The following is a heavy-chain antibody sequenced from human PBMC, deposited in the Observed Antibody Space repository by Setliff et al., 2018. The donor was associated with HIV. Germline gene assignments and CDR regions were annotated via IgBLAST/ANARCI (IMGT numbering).Heavy chain of an antibody. CDR1: GNTFKSLA. V-gene: IGHV1-69*10. Sequence: RASVKVSCKASGNTFKSLAFNWVRQAPGQGLEWVGGILPLNGITNYAQKFRGRVTITADKSTNTAYMELWDLRPQDTAFYFCSRGPSRVLEAAKETSWGQGTLVTVSS. CDR2: ILPLNGIT. J-gene: IGHJ5*02. D-gene: IGHD2-15*01. CDR3: SRGPSRVLEAAKETS.